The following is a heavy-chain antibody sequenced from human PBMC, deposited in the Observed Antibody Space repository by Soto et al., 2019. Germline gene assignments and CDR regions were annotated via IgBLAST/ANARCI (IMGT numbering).Heavy chain of an antibody. CDR2: INHSGST. V-gene: IGHV4-31*03. D-gene: IGHD3-22*01. J-gene: IGHJ5*02. CDR3: ARGVSLPWSLSSGYYL. CDR1: GGSISSGGYY. Sequence: QVQLQESGPGLVKPSQTLSLTCTVSGGSISSGGYYWSWIRQHPGKGLEWIGEINHSGSTNYNPSLKSRVTISVDTSKNQFSLKLSSVTAADTAVYYCARGVSLPWSLSSGYYLWGQGTLVTVSS.